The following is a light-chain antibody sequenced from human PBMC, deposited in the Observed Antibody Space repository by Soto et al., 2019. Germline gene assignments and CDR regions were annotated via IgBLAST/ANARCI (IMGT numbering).Light chain of an antibody. CDR1: SGSVSTSYY. CDR3: VLYMGSGISV. J-gene: IGLJ2*01. Sequence: QTVVTQEPSFSVSPGGTVTLTCGLSSGSVSTSYYPSWYQQTPGQAPRTLIYSTNTRSSGVPGRFSGSILGNKAALTITGAQADDESDYYCVLYMGSGISVFGGVTKLTVL. V-gene: IGLV8-61*01. CDR2: STN.